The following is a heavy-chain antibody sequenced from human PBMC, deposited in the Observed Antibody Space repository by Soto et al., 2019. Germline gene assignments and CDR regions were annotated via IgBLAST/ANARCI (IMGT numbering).Heavy chain of an antibody. CDR3: VRPARTVFATLTRSPSGYFGF. Sequence: PGESLKISCEASGYSFTWSWIGWVRQMPGKGLEWMGIIYPGDSDTRYSPSFQGQVTISADRSTNTAYLQWSSLRASDTAMYYCVRPARTVFATLTRSPSGYFGFWGRRTLVTVSS. V-gene: IGHV5-51*01. D-gene: IGHD3-3*01. CDR2: IYPGDSDT. CDR1: GYSFTWSW. J-gene: IGHJ4*02.